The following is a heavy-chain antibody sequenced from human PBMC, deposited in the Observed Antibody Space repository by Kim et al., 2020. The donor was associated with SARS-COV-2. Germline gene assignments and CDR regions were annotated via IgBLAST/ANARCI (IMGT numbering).Heavy chain of an antibody. D-gene: IGHD6-6*01. CDR3: AKGPGGSSRVGSIFYMDV. J-gene: IGHJ6*03. V-gene: IGHV3-23*01. Sequence: VKGRFTISRDNYKNSLFLQMNSLRAEDTAIFYCAKGPGGSSRVGSIFYMDVWGKGTTVTVSS.